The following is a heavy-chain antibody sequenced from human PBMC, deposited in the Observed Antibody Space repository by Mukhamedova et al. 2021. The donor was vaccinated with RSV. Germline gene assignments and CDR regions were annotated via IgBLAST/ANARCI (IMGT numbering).Heavy chain of an antibody. V-gene: IGHV3-21*01. D-gene: IGHD6-6*01. CDR2: ISSSSSYI. CDR3: ARDLEYERGHEYSSPYGMDV. Sequence: EWVSSISSSSSYIYYADSVKGQFTISRDNAKNSLYLQMNSLRAEDTAVYYCARDLEYERGHEYSSPYGMDVWGQGTTVTVSS. J-gene: IGHJ6*02.